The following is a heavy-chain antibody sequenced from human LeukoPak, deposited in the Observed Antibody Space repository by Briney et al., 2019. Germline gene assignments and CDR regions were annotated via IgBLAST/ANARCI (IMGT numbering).Heavy chain of an antibody. CDR1: GFTFSSYA. CDR3: AKSSYYDSSGYYREYYFDY. V-gene: IGHV3-23*01. D-gene: IGHD3-22*01. Sequence: GGSLRLSCTTSGFTFSSYAMSWVRQAPGKGLEWVSVISGSGGSTNYADSVKGRFTISRDNSKNTLYLQMNSLRAEDTAVYYCAKSSYYDSSGYYREYYFDYWGQGTLVTVSS. CDR2: ISGSGGST. J-gene: IGHJ4*02.